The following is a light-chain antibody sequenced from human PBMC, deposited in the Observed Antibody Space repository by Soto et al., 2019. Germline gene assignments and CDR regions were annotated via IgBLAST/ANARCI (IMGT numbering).Light chain of an antibody. V-gene: IGKV3-15*01. J-gene: IGKJ5*01. Sequence: IMQYRDSLSEGTGVSPAVCCRASQSISNLLAWYQQKPGQAPRLLMCGASTRATGFPDRFSGSGSGIQFTLSFCTPHSVGLAVYRSQHYYDWPITFGQGTRLEIK. CDR2: GAS. CDR3: QHYYDWPIT. CDR1: QSISNL.